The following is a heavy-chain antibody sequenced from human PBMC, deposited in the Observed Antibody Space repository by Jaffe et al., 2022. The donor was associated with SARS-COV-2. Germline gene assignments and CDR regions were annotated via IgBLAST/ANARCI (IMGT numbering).Heavy chain of an antibody. CDR1: GYTFTSND. CDR2: LNPNSGNT. V-gene: IGHV1-8*01. CDR3: ARRVVTNAFDI. D-gene: IGHD2-15*01. Sequence: QVQVVQSGAEVKKPGASVTVSCKASGYTFTSNDIHWVRQATGQGLEWMGWLNPNSGNTGYAQKFQGRVTMTRDTSISTAYMELSSLRSEDTAVYYCARRVVTNAFDIWGQGTMVTVSS. J-gene: IGHJ3*02.